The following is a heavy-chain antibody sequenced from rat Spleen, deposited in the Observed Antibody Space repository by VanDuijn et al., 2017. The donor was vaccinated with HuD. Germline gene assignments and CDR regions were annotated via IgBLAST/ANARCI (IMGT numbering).Heavy chain of an antibody. D-gene: IGHD1-7*01. Sequence: EVQLVESDGGLVQPGRSLKLSCAASGFTFSDYYMAWVRQAPKKGLEWVATITYDGSGTYYRDSVKGRFTISRDNAKSTLYLQMDSLRSEDTATYYCARPSYGYPFAYWGQGTLVTVSS. CDR1: GFTFSDYY. CDR3: ARPSYGYPFAY. CDR2: ITYDGSGT. V-gene: IGHV5-7*01. J-gene: IGHJ3*01.